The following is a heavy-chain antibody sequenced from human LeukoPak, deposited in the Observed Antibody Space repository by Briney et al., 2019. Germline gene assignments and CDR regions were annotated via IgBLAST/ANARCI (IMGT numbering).Heavy chain of an antibody. D-gene: IGHD5-18*01. CDR3: ARGTAMVPSDY. CDR1: GFTFSSYA. J-gene: IGHJ4*02. CDR2: ILYDGSNK. Sequence: PGRSLRLSCAASGFTFSSYAMHWVRQAPGKGLEWVAVILYDGSNKYYADSVKGRFTISRDNSKNTLYLQMNSLRAEDTAVYYCARGTAMVPSDYWGQGTLVTVSS. V-gene: IGHV3-30-3*01.